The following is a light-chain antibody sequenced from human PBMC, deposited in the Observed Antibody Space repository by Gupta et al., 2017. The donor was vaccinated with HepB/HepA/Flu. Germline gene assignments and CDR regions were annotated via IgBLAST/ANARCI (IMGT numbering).Light chain of an antibody. CDR2: EVS. Sequence: QSALTQPASMSGSLGQSITISCTGTTSDIGSYNLLSWFQHHPGKVPKLIIYEVSRRPSGISARFSGSKSGNTATLTISGLQAEDEADYYCCSSYGGTTYVFGSGTRATV. V-gene: IGLV2-23*02. CDR1: TSDIGSYNL. CDR3: CSSYGGTTYV. J-gene: IGLJ1*01.